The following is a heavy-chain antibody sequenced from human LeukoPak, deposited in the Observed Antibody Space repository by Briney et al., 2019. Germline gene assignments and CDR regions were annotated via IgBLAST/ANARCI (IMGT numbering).Heavy chain of an antibody. V-gene: IGHV3-7*03. CDR2: IKQDGSEK. D-gene: IGHD5-24*01. Sequence: QAGGSLRLSCAASGFTFSSYWMSWVRQAPGKGLEWVANIKQDGSEKYYVDSVKGRFTISRDNAKNSLYLQMNSLRAEDTAVYYCATLGRVNGYNGDYFDYWGQGTLVTVSS. CDR1: GFTFSSYW. J-gene: IGHJ4*02. CDR3: ATLGRVNGYNGDYFDY.